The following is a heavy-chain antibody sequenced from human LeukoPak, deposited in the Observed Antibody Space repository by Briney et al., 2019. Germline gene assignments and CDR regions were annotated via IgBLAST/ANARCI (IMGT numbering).Heavy chain of an antibody. D-gene: IGHD6-19*01. CDR3: ARAIAVVDY. CDR1: GYTFTDYY. V-gene: IGHV1-2*02. CDR2: INPNRGGT. J-gene: IGHJ4*02. Sequence: ASVKVSSKASGYTFTDYYIHWVRQAPGQGLERMGWINPNRGGTNYTQKFQGRVTMTKHTSISTAYLELTRLRSDDTAVYFCARAIAVVDYWGQGTLVSASS.